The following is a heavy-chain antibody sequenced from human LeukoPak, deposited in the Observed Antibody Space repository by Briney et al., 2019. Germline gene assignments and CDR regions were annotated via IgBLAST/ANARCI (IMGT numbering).Heavy chain of an antibody. CDR2: IYTSGST. CDR1: GASISSYY. J-gene: IGHJ4*02. V-gene: IGHV4-4*07. D-gene: IGHD6-13*01. Sequence: SETLSLTCTVSGASISSYYWSWIRQPAGKGLEWIGRIYTSGSTNYNPSLKSRVTMSVDTSKNQFSLKLSSVTAADTAVYYCARDWIAAAGTHFDYWGQGTLVTVSS. CDR3: ARDWIAAAGTHFDY.